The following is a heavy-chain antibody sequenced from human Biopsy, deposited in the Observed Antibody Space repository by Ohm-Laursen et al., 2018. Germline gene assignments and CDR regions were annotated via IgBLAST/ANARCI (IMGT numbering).Heavy chain of an antibody. D-gene: IGHD5-12*01. CDR2: IKKKSNNDAT. CDR3: TRSAGYGYDY. CDR1: GFTLSGFW. Sequence: SLRLSCAASGFTLSGFWMNWVRQASGRGLEWVGRIKKKSNNDATAYAESMKGRFSIFRDDSKSTSFLQMNSLKIEDTAVYFCTRSAGYGYDYWGQGILVTVSS. J-gene: IGHJ4*02. V-gene: IGHV3-73*01.